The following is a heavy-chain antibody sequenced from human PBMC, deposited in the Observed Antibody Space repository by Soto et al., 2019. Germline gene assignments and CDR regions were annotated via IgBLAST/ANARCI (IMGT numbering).Heavy chain of an antibody. CDR2: ISAYNGET. J-gene: IGHJ4*02. Sequence: WAYQSPGQGLEWMGWISAYNGETIYAQKFQGRVTMTEDTSTDTAYMELSSLRSEDTVVYYCATGNPYNWNCFDYWGQGTLGSGSS. D-gene: IGHD1-20*01. V-gene: IGHV1-24*01. CDR3: ATGNPYNWNCFDY.